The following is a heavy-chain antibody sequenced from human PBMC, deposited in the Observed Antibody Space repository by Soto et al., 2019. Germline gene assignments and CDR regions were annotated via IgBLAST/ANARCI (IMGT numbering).Heavy chain of an antibody. CDR2: IYYSGST. J-gene: IGHJ5*02. CDR1: GGSISSYY. V-gene: IGHV4-59*01. CDR3: ARDLSYYDFWSGQVGWFDP. D-gene: IGHD3-3*01. Sequence: SETLSLTCTVSGGSISSYYWSWIRQPPGKGLEWIGYIYYSGSTNYNPSLKSRVTISVDTSKNQFSLKLSSVTAADTAVYYCARDLSYYDFWSGQVGWFDPWGQGTLVTVSS.